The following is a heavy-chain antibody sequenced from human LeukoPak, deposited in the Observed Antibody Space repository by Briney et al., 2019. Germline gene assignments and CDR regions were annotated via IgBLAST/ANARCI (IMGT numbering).Heavy chain of an antibody. V-gene: IGHV4-39*07. D-gene: IGHD4-17*01. CDR1: GGSISSSSYY. CDR2: IYYSGST. CDR3: ARAAYGDYVGY. J-gene: IGHJ4*02. Sequence: SETLSLTCTVSGGSISSSSYYWGWIRQPPGKGLEWIGSIYYSGSTYYNPSLKSRVTISVDTSKNQFSLKLSSVTAADTAVYYCARAAYGDYVGYWGQGTLVTVSS.